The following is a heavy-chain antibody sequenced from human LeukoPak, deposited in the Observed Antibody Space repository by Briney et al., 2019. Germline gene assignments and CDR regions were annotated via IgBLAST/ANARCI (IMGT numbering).Heavy chain of an antibody. CDR1: GFTFSYYW. D-gene: IGHD3-16*01. V-gene: IGHV3-74*01. CDR3: ARTYLVGWYFDL. CDR2: ISGDGSST. J-gene: IGHJ2*01. Sequence: GGSLRLSCAASGFTFSYYWMHWVRQAPGKGLVWVSRISGDGSSTNYADSVKGRFTISRGNAKNTLYLQMNSLRAEDTAVYYCARTYLVGWYFDLWGRGTLVTVSS.